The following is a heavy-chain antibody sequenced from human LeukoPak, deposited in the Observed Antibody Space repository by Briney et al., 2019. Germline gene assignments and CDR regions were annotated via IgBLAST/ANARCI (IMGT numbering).Heavy chain of an antibody. CDR1: GGSISSSSYY. V-gene: IGHV4-39*07. J-gene: IGHJ6*03. CDR3: ARDAPWYGSGSYPDYYYYYMDV. D-gene: IGHD3-10*01. CDR2: IYYSGST. Sequence: PSETLSLTCSVSGGSISSSSYYWGWIRQPPGKGLEWIGSIYYSGSTYYNPSLKSRVIISVDTSKNDFSLKLSSVTAADTAVYYCARDAPWYGSGSYPDYYYYYMDVWGKGTTVTVSS.